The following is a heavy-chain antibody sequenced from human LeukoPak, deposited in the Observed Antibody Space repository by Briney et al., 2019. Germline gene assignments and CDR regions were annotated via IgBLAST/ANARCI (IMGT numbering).Heavy chain of an antibody. Sequence: GGSLRLSCAASGFTFDDHGMNWVRRAPGKGLVWVSRINTDGSSTIYADSVKGRFTISRDNAKNTLYLQMNSLRAEDTAVYYCTRGYVGIDYWGQGTLVTVSS. J-gene: IGHJ4*02. V-gene: IGHV3-74*01. D-gene: IGHD5-12*01. CDR3: TRGYVGIDY. CDR1: GFTFDDHG. CDR2: INTDGSST.